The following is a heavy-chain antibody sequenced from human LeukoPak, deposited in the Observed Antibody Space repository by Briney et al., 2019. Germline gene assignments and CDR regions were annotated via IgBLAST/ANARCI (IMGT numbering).Heavy chain of an antibody. J-gene: IGHJ6*03. V-gene: IGHV3-7*01. Sequence: GGSLRLSCAASGFTFSSYWMSWVRQAPGKGLEWVANIKQDGREKYYVDSVKGRFTISRDNAKNSLYLEMNSLRAEDTTVYSCERVSSKATVRGLITKKNYYYYYMDVWGKGHTVTISS. CDR2: IKQDGREK. D-gene: IGHD3-10*01. CDR1: GFTFSSYW. CDR3: ERVSSKATVRGLITKKNYYYYYMDV.